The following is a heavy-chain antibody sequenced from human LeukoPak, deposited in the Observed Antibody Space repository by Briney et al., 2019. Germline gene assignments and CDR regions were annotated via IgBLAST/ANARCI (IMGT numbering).Heavy chain of an antibody. D-gene: IGHD3-16*01. CDR3: ARDPANTPTAFDY. Sequence: GGSLRLSCAASGFTFSSYAMHWVRQAPGKGLEWVAVISYDGSNKYYADSVKGRFTISRDNSKNTLYLQMNSLRAEDTAVYYCARDPANTPTAFDYWGQGTLVTVSS. V-gene: IGHV3-30-3*01. CDR2: ISYDGSNK. CDR1: GFTFSSYA. J-gene: IGHJ4*02.